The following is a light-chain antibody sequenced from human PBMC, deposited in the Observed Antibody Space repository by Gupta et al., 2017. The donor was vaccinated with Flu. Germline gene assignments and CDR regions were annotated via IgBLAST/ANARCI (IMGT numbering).Light chain of an antibody. J-gene: IGKJ1*01. V-gene: IGKV3-15*01. CDR2: GAS. CDR3: HQYNNWPPT. CDR1: QSVSST. Sequence: PATLSVSPGERATLSCRASQSVSSTLAWYQQKPGQAPRLLIYGASTRATGIPARFSGSGSGTEFTLTISSLQSEDFAVYYCHQYNNWPPTFGQGTKVEIK.